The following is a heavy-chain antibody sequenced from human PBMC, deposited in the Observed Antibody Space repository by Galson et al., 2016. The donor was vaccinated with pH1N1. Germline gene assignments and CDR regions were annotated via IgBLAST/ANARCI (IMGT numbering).Heavy chain of an antibody. CDR2: LYSSGTT. V-gene: IGHV4-59*08. D-gene: IGHD3-3*01. CDR1: GGSISRSN. J-gene: IGHJ4*02. Sequence: LSLTCAISGGSISRSNWCWVRPSPVKGLEWIAYLYSSGTTTYNPSVASRVTISVDTPKNQFSLKLSSVTAADTAVYYCARLARYYTPFDYWGQGTLVTVSS. CDR3: ARLARYYTPFDY.